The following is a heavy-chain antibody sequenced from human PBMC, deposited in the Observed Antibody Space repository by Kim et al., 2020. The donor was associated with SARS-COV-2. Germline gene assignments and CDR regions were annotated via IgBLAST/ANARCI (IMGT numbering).Heavy chain of an antibody. V-gene: IGHV4-61*02. CDR1: GGSISSGSYY. Sequence: SETLSLTCTVSGGSISSGSYYWSWIRQPAGKGLEWIGRIYTSGSTNYNPSLKSRVTISVDTSKNQFSLKLSSVTAADTAVYYCARGGDYGGNFDEYGMDVWGQGTTVTVSS. CDR2: IYTSGST. J-gene: IGHJ6*02. D-gene: IGHD4-17*01. CDR3: ARGGDYGGNFDEYGMDV.